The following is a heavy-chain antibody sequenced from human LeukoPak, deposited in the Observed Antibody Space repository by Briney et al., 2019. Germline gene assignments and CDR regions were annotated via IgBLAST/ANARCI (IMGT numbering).Heavy chain of an antibody. Sequence: PGGSLRLSCAASGFTFNNYAMNWVRQAPGKGLEWVSVVSASGDSTYSVDSVKGRFTVSRDNSKSTLYLQMNSLRVGDTAVYYCAKQLGYCSDGSCYFPYWGQGTLVTVSS. V-gene: IGHV3-23*01. J-gene: IGHJ4*02. D-gene: IGHD2-15*01. CDR3: AKQLGYCSDGSCYFPY. CDR2: VSASGDST. CDR1: GFTFNNYA.